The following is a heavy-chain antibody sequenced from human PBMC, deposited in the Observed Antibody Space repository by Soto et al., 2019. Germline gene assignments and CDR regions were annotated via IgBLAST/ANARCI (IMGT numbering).Heavy chain of an antibody. Sequence: SETLSLTCAVSGYSISSGYYCGWIRQPPGKGLEWIGSIYHSGNTYYNPSLKSRVTISVDTSKNQFSLKLSSVTAADTAVYYCARDAGYSYGYYYYYGMDVWGQGTTVTVSS. CDR2: IYHSGNT. D-gene: IGHD5-18*01. CDR1: GYSISSGYY. CDR3: ARDAGYSYGYYYYYGMDV. V-gene: IGHV4-38-2*02. J-gene: IGHJ6*02.